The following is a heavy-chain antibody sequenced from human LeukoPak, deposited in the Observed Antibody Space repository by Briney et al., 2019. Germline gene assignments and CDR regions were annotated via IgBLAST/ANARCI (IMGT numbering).Heavy chain of an antibody. D-gene: IGHD3-10*01. CDR2: ISAYNGNT. CDR1: GYTFTSYG. CDR3: ARDWGYYGSGSSPHFDY. V-gene: IGHV1-18*01. J-gene: IGHJ4*02. Sequence: ASVKVSCKASGYTFTSYGISWVRQAPGQGLEWMGWISAYNGNTNYAQKLQGRVTMTTDTSTSTAYMELRSLRSDDTAVYYCARDWGYYGSGSSPHFDYWGQGTLVTVA.